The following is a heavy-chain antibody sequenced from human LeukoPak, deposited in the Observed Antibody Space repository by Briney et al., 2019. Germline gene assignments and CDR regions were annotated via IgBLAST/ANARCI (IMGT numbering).Heavy chain of an antibody. J-gene: IGHJ4*02. CDR2: ISSSSSTI. CDR3: AREILGYCSSTSCYRGYYFDY. D-gene: IGHD2-2*02. CDR1: GFTFSSYS. V-gene: IGHV3-48*01. Sequence: GGSLRLSCAASGFTFSSYSMNWVRQAPGKGLEWVSYISSSSSTIYYADSVKGRFTISRDNAKNSLYLQMNSLRAKDTAVYYCAREILGYCSSTSCYRGYYFDYWGQGTLVTVSS.